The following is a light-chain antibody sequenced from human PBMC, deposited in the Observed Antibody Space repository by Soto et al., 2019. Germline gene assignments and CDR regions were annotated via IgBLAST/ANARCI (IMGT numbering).Light chain of an antibody. V-gene: IGKV3-20*01. CDR3: QQYGTSPQT. CDR2: GSS. J-gene: IGKJ1*01. CDR1: QSVSSGY. Sequence: IVLTQWPGTRSHSPGENANLSGRASQSVSSGYLAWYQQKPGQAPRLLIYGSSTRATGTPDRFSGSGSGTDFTLTVSRLEPEDFAVYYCQQYGTSPQTFGQGTEVDIK.